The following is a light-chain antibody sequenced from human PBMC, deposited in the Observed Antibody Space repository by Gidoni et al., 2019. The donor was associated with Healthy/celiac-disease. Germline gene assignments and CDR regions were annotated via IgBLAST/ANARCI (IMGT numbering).Light chain of an antibody. J-gene: IGLJ2*01. CDR2: EGS. CDR3: CSYAGSSTFHVV. CDR1: SSDVGSYNL. V-gene: IGLV2-23*03. Sequence: QSARTQPASVSGSPGQSITITCTGTSSDVGSYNLVSWYQQHPGKAPKLMIYEGSKRPSGVSNRFSGSKSGNTASLTISGLQAEDEADYYCCSYAGSSTFHVVFGGGTKLTVL.